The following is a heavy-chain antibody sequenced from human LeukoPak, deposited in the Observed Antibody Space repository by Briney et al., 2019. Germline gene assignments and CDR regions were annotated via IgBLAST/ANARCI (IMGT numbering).Heavy chain of an antibody. CDR2: ISAYNGHT. CDR1: GYTFTSYG. D-gene: IGHD2-15*01. Sequence: ASVKVSCKASGYTFTSYGISWVRQAPGQGLEWMGWISAYNGHTNYAQQLQGRVTMTTDTSPTTAYMELRSLRSDDTAVYYCARSAYSSGGSCPENWFDPWGQGTLVTVSS. CDR3: ARSAYSSGGSCPENWFDP. V-gene: IGHV1-18*01. J-gene: IGHJ5*02.